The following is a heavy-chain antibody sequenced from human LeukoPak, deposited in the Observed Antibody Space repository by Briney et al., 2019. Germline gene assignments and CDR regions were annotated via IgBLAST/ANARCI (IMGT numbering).Heavy chain of an antibody. CDR2: IYYTGVT. CDR1: SGSMSSYY. D-gene: IGHD3-22*01. CDR3: ARGGSGYPLDY. V-gene: IGHV4-59*01. J-gene: IGHJ4*02. Sequence: SETLSLTCAVSSGSMSSYYWSWIRQPPGKGLEWIGYIYYTGVTNDSPSLKRRLTISLDTAMKQFSLNLRSVTAADTAMYYCARGGSGYPLDYWGQGTLVTVSS.